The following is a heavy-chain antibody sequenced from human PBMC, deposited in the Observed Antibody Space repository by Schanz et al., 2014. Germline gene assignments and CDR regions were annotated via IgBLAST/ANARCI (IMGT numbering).Heavy chain of an antibody. Sequence: QLQESGPRLVRPSETLSLTCTVSGGSISSGGSSWNWIRLPPGKGLEWIGYIYHSGSTYYNPSLKSRVTISVDRSKNQFSLILNSVTAADTAVYYCARSPGDFPGWFDSWGQGTLVTVSS. J-gene: IGHJ5*01. CDR2: IYHSGST. CDR3: ARSPGDFPGWFDS. D-gene: IGHD4-17*01. V-gene: IGHV4-30-2*01. CDR1: GGSISSGGSS.